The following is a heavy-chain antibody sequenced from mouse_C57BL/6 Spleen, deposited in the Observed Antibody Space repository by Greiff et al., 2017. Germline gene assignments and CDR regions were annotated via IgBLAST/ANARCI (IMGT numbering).Heavy chain of an antibody. CDR1: GFTFSDYG. Sequence: EVQVVESGGGLVKPGGSLKLSCAASGFTFSDYGMHWVRQAPEQGLEWVAYISSGSSTIYYADTVKGRFTITRDTAKNTLFLQMTSLRSEDTAMYYCARGTGYAMDYWGQGTSVTVSS. CDR2: ISSGSSTI. V-gene: IGHV5-17*01. J-gene: IGHJ4*01. CDR3: ARGTGYAMDY. D-gene: IGHD3-3*01.